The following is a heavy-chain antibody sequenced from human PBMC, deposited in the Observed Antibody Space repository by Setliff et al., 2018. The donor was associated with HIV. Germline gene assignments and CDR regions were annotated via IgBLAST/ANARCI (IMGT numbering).Heavy chain of an antibody. CDR1: GGSISSYY. J-gene: IGHJ6*03. CDR2: IYYSGST. Sequence: LSLTCTVSGGSISSYYWSWIRQPPGKGLEWIGYIYYSGSTNYNPSLKSRVPISVDTSKNQYSLKLRSVTAADTAVYYCARDRVGGNYYYMDVWGKGTTVTVSS. CDR3: ARDRVGGNYYYMDV. D-gene: IGHD1-26*01. V-gene: IGHV4-59*01.